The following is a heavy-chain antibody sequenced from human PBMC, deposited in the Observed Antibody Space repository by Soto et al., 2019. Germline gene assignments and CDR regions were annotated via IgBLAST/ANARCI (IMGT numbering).Heavy chain of an antibody. CDR2: IIPIFGTA. CDR3: ARGIEVVYDIRYYYYGMDV. V-gene: IGHV1-69*01. D-gene: IGHD2-8*02. Sequence: QVQLVQSGAEVKKPGSSVKVSCKASGGTFSSYAISWVRQAPGQGLEWMGGIIPIFGTANYAQKFQGRVKITADEYTSTAYMEMSSLRSEDTAVYYCARGIEVVYDIRYYYYGMDVCGQGTTVTVSS. CDR1: GGTFSSYA. J-gene: IGHJ6*02.